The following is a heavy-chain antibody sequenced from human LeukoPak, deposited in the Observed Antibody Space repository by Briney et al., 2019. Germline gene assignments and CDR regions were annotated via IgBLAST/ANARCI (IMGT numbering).Heavy chain of an antibody. CDR2: ISGSGGST. V-gene: IGHV3-23*01. CDR1: GFTLSSYA. J-gene: IGHJ4*02. Sequence: GGSLRLFCAASGFTLSSYAMSWVRQAPGKGLEWVSAISGSGGSTYYADSVKGRFTISRDNSKNTLYLQMNSLRAEDTAVYYCAKAGAVVVVAAKYFDYWGQGTLVTVSS. CDR3: AKAGAVVVVAAKYFDY. D-gene: IGHD2-15*01.